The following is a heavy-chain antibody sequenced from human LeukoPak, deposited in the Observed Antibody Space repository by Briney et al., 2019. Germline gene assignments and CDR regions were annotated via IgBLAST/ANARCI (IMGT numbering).Heavy chain of an antibody. V-gene: IGHV3-49*04. J-gene: IGHJ4*02. Sequence: PGGSLGLSCIGSGFTFGDYAMNWVRKAPGKGLEWVGFIRSKNYGGTTEYAASVKGRFTISRDDSRSIAYLQMNSLKTEDTAVYYCTRVIVATKDYWGQGTLVTVSS. D-gene: IGHD5-12*01. CDR2: IRSKNYGGTT. CDR1: GFTFGDYA. CDR3: TRVIVATKDY.